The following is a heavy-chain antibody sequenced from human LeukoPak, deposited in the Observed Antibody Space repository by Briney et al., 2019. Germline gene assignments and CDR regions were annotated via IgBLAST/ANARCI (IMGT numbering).Heavy chain of an antibody. J-gene: IGHJ4*02. V-gene: IGHV3-30*18. CDR3: AKGYSGYDWSLVDY. Sequence: GGSLRLSCAASGFTFSSYGMHWVRQAPGKGLEWVAVISYDGSNKYYADSVKGRFTISRDNSKNTLYLQMDSLRAEDTAVYYCAKGYSGYDWSLVDYWGQGTLVTVSS. D-gene: IGHD5-12*01. CDR2: ISYDGSNK. CDR1: GFTFSSYG.